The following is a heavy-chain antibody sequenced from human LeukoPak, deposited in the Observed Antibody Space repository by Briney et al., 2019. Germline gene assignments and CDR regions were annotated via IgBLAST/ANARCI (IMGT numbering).Heavy chain of an antibody. Sequence: PGGSLRLSCAASGFTFSSYAMHWVRQAPGKGLEWVAVISYDGSNKYYADSVKGRFTISRDNSKNTLYPQMNSLRAEDTAVYYCARAWGWLQLGGAFDIWGQGTMVTVSS. CDR1: GFTFSSYA. V-gene: IGHV3-30-3*01. D-gene: IGHD5-24*01. CDR2: ISYDGSNK. CDR3: ARAWGWLQLGGAFDI. J-gene: IGHJ3*02.